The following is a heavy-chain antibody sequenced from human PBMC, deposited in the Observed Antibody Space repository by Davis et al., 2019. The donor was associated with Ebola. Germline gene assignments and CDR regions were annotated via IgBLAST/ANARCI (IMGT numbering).Heavy chain of an antibody. V-gene: IGHV1-2*02. CDR3: ARGYSSGGNFQH. Sequence: AASVKVSCKASGYIFTGYFLHWVRQAPGQGLEWMGWINPNSGGTKYSQNFEGRVTMTRDTSSNTAYMELSSLRSDDTAVFYCARGYSSGGNFQHWGQGTLITVSS. D-gene: IGHD5-18*01. CDR2: INPNSGGT. CDR1: GYIFTGYF. J-gene: IGHJ1*01.